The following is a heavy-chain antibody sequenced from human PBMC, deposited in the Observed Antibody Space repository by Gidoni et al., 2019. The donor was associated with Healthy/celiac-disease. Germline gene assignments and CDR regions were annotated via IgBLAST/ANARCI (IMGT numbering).Heavy chain of an antibody. CDR1: GFTFSSYW. Sequence: EVQLVESGGGLVQPGGSLRLSCAASGFTFSSYWMSWVRQAPGKGLEWVANNKQDVSEKYYVDSLKGRFTSSRDNAKISLYLQMNSLRAEDTAVYYCARGQQAIHYYGSGSYSDYWGQGTLVTVSS. CDR3: ARGQQAIHYYGSGSYSDY. V-gene: IGHV3-7*03. D-gene: IGHD3-10*01. J-gene: IGHJ4*02. CDR2: NKQDVSEK.